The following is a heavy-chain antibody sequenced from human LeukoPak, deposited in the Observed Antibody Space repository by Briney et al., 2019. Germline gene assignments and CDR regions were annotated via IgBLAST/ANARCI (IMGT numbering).Heavy chain of an antibody. V-gene: IGHV4-34*01. CDR3: ARERVVGATPDAFDI. J-gene: IGHJ3*02. D-gene: IGHD1-26*01. CDR1: GGSFSGYY. Sequence: SETLSLTCAVYGGSFSGYYWSWIRQPPGKGLEWIGEINHSGSTNYNPSLKSRVTISVDTSKNQFSLKLSSVTAADTAVYYCARERVVGATPDAFDIWGQGTMVTVSS. CDR2: INHSGST.